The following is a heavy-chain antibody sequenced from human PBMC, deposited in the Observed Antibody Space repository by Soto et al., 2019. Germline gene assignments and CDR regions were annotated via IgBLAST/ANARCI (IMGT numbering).Heavy chain of an antibody. CDR2: INAGNGNT. J-gene: IGHJ4*02. V-gene: IGHV1-3*01. Sequence: ASVKVSCKASGYTFTSYAMHWVRQAPGQRLEWMGWINAGNGNTKYSQKFQGRVTITRDTSASTAYMELSSLRSEDTAVYYCARSAGSSWYLLFDYWGQGTLVTVSS. CDR3: ARSAGSSWYLLFDY. CDR1: GYTFTSYA. D-gene: IGHD6-13*01.